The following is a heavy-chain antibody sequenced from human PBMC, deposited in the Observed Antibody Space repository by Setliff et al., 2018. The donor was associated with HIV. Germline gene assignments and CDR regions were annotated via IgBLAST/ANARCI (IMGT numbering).Heavy chain of an antibody. CDR3: AKCSGRFGVVTWFDS. J-gene: IGHJ5*01. D-gene: IGHD3-10*02. V-gene: IGHV4-39*01. CDR1: GGSISSISYY. Sequence: PSETLSLTCSVSGGSISSISYYWGWIRQPPGRGMEWIGEIDHSGRSNYNPSLKSRVLMAIDASKSQISLNLTSISAADTAVYYCAKCSGRFGVVTWFDSWGHGMLGTV. CDR2: IDHSGRS.